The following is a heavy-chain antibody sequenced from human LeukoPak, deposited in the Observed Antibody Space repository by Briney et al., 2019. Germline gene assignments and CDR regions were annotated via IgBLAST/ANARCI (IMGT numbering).Heavy chain of an antibody. J-gene: IGHJ6*03. CDR3: AKNWWLHYYYMDV. V-gene: IGHV3-74*01. Sequence: GGSLRLSCAASGFSVGNSWMHWVRQAPGKGLVWISRINSDGKSTYYADSVKGRFTISRDNSKNTLYLQMNSLRAEDTAVYYCAKNWWLHYYYMDVWGKGTTVTVSS. CDR2: INSDGKST. CDR1: GFSVGNSW. D-gene: IGHD2-8*02.